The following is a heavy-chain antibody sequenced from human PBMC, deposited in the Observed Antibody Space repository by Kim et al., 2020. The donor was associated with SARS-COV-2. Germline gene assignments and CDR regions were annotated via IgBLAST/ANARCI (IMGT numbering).Heavy chain of an antibody. Sequence: GGSLRLSCAASGFTFSSYAMHWVRQAPGKGLEWVAVISYDGSNKYYADSVKGRFTISRDNSKNTLYLQMNSLRAEDTAVYYCARVSSGSKWVGGYWGQGTLVTVSS. D-gene: IGHD6-19*01. CDR3: ARVSSGSKWVGGY. CDR2: ISYDGSNK. CDR1: GFTFSSYA. V-gene: IGHV3-30-3*01. J-gene: IGHJ4*02.